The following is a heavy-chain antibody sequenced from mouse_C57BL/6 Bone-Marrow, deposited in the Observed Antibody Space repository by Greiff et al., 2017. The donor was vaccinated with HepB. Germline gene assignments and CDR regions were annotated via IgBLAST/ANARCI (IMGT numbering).Heavy chain of an antibody. Sequence: QVQLQQPGAELVKPGASVKMSCKASGYTFTSYWITWVKQRPGQGLEWMGDIYPGSGSTNYNEKFKSKATLTVDTSSSTAYMQLSSLTAEDSAVYYCARVTAVPPYWYFDVWGTGTTVTVSS. J-gene: IGHJ1*03. V-gene: IGHV1-55*01. CDR2: IYPGSGST. CDR3: ARVTAVPPYWYFDV. D-gene: IGHD1-1*01. CDR1: GYTFTSYW.